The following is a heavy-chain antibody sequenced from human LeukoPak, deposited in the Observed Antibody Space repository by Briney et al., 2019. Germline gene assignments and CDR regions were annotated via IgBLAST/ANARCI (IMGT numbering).Heavy chain of an antibody. Sequence: GASVKVSCKASGGTSSSYAISWVRQAPGQGLEWMGGIIPIFGTANYAQKFQGRVTITADESTSTAYMELSSLRSEDTAVYYCARRIVVVPAAIKYYYYGMDVWGQGTTVTVSS. CDR3: ARRIVVVPAAIKYYYYGMDV. CDR1: GGTSSSYA. CDR2: IIPIFGTA. D-gene: IGHD2-2*02. J-gene: IGHJ6*02. V-gene: IGHV1-69*13.